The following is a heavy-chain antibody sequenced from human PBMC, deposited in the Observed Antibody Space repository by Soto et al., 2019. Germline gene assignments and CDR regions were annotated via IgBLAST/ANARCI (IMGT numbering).Heavy chain of an antibody. V-gene: IGHV3-23*01. J-gene: IGHJ4*02. CDR3: AKIAEAVAGTVYGY. D-gene: IGHD6-19*01. CDR1: GFTFSNYA. CDR2: IGGGGGRT. Sequence: PGGSLRLSCAASGFTFSNYAMGWVRQAPGKGLEWVSGIGGGGGRTYYADSVKGRFTISRDNSKNTLYLQMNSVRVEDTAIYFCAKIAEAVAGTVYGYWGQGALVTVS.